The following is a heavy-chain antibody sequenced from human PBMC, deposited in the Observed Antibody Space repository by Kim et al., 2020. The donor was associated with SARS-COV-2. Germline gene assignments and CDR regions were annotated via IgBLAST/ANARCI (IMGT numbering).Heavy chain of an antibody. D-gene: IGHD3-9*01. CDR1: GFTFSNYA. J-gene: IGHJ4*02. CDR3: AKEIGGTGYWNFDY. CDR2: IGGSGDST. V-gene: IGHV3-23*01. Sequence: GGSLRLSCAASGFTFSNYAMTWVRQAPGKGLEWVSVIGGSGDSTFYADSVKGRFTVSRDNSKNMLHLQMNSLRAEDTAVYYCAKEIGGTGYWNFDYWGQGTLVTVSS.